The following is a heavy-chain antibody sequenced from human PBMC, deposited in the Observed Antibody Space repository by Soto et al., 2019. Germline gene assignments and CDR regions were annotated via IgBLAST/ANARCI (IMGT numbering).Heavy chain of an antibody. J-gene: IGHJ6*02. D-gene: IGHD2-15*01. V-gene: IGHV1-18*04. CDR1: GYTFISHG. CDR3: ARVSSTIVVVPDYGMDV. Sequence: QVQLVQSGVEVKKPGASVKVSCKASGYTFISHGISWVRQAPGHGMEWMGWISGKNGNTNYAQQLQGRVTLTTDTSTSTAYMERRSLRSDDTAEYYCARVSSTIVVVPDYGMDVWGQGTTVTVSS. CDR2: ISGKNGNT.